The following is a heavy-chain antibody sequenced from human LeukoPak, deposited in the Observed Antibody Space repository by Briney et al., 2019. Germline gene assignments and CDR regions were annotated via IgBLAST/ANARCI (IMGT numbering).Heavy chain of an antibody. J-gene: IGHJ3*02. CDR2: ITSTGGST. V-gene: IGHV3-64D*06. Sequence: GGSLRLSCSASGFTFSSYAMHWVRQAPGKGLKYVSVITSTGGSTYYADSVKGRFTISRDNSKNTLYLQMSSLRAEDTAVYYCARDAYYDSTGLSAFDIWGQGTMVTVSS. CDR3: ARDAYYDSTGLSAFDI. CDR1: GFTFSSYA. D-gene: IGHD3-22*01.